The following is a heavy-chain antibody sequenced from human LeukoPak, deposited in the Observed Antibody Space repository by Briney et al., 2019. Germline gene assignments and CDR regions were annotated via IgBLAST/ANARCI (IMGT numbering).Heavy chain of an antibody. CDR2: IYHSGST. D-gene: IGHD1-26*01. J-gene: IGHJ4*02. Sequence: GTVSLTCAVSGDSISSSNGWRRDRQPAGKGLEWIGEIYHSGSTTYTPALKSRVTISVDKSKNQFSLKLSSVTAADTAVYYCAREDLVGATGGGFDYWGQGTLVTVSS. CDR1: GDSISSSNG. V-gene: IGHV4-4*02. CDR3: AREDLVGATGGGFDY.